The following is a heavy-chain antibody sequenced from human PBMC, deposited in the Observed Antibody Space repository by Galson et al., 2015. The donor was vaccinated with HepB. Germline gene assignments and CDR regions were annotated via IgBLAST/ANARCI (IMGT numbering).Heavy chain of an antibody. CDR3: ARINRRYSGYPIPDY. D-gene: IGHD5-12*01. J-gene: IGHJ4*02. Sequence: PALVKPTQTLTLTCTFSGFSLSTSGMCVSWIRQPPGKALEWLARIDWDDDKYYSTSLKTRLTISKDTSKNQVILTMTNMDPVDTATYYCARINRRYSGYPIPDYWGQGTLVTVSS. CDR2: IDWDDDK. CDR1: GFSLSTSGMC. V-gene: IGHV2-70*11.